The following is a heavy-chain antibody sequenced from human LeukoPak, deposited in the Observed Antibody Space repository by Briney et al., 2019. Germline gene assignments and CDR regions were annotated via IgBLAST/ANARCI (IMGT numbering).Heavy chain of an antibody. Sequence: GGSLRLSCAASGFTFSDYWMHWVRQAPGKGLEWVSLISWDGGSTYYADSVKGRFTISRDNSKNSLYLQMNSLRTEDTALYYCAKDSTFGCTSTSCSLDYWGQGTLVTVSS. D-gene: IGHD2-2*01. J-gene: IGHJ4*02. CDR1: GFTFSDYW. V-gene: IGHV3-43*01. CDR2: ISWDGGST. CDR3: AKDSTFGCTSTSCSLDY.